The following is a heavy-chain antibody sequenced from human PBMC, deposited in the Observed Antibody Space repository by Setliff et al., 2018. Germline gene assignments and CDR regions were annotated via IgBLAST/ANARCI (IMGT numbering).Heavy chain of an antibody. CDR3: ARQPEGGYYDSSSYYGIAPYYFDY. CDR1: GVSISTSNW. D-gene: IGHD3-22*01. CDR2: IYHSGST. V-gene: IGHV4-4*02. Sequence: SETLSLTCAVSGVSISTSNWWSWVRQPPGKGLEWIGEIYHSGSTNYNPSLKSRVTISVDTSKNQFSLKLSAVTVADTAVYYCARQPEGGYYDSSSYYGIAPYYFDYW. J-gene: IGHJ4*01.